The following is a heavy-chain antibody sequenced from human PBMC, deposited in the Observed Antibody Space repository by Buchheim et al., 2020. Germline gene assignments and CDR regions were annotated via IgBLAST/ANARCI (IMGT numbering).Heavy chain of an antibody. D-gene: IGHD2-15*01. CDR1: GGTFSSYT. CDR2: IIPILGIA. Sequence: QVQLVQSGAEVKKPGSSVKVSCKASGGTFSSYTISWVRQAPGQGLEWMGRIIPILGIANYAQKFQGRVTITADKSTSTAYMELSSLRSEDTAVYYCASGHPIVVVVAAMGGMDVWGQGTT. J-gene: IGHJ6*02. V-gene: IGHV1-69*02. CDR3: ASGHPIVVVVAAMGGMDV.